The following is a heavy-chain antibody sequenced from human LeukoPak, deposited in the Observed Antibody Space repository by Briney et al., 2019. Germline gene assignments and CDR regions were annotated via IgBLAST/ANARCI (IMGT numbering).Heavy chain of an antibody. J-gene: IGHJ4*02. D-gene: IGHD2-2*01. Sequence: SETLSLTCTVSGGSISSSSYYWSWIRQPPGQGLEWIAYVYYSGSTNYNPSLKSRVTISVDTSKNQFSLKLSSVTAADTAVYYCARTQYCSSTSCYFGYFDYWGQGTLVTVSS. V-gene: IGHV4-61*01. CDR3: ARTQYCSSTSCYFGYFDY. CDR1: GGSISSSSYY. CDR2: VYYSGST.